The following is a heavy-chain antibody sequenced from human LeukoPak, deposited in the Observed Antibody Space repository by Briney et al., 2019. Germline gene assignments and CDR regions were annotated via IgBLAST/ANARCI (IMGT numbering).Heavy chain of an antibody. Sequence: GGSLRLSCAASGFTFSSYGMSWVRQGPRKGVEWVSAISGSGSSTYYAASVKGRFTISRENSKNTLYLQMNSLRAEDTAVYFCAKEYGYDYNYFYSMDVWGKGTTVTISS. V-gene: IGHV3-23*01. J-gene: IGHJ6*03. CDR1: GFTFSSYG. CDR2: ISGSGSST. CDR3: AKEYGYDYNYFYSMDV. D-gene: IGHD1-1*01.